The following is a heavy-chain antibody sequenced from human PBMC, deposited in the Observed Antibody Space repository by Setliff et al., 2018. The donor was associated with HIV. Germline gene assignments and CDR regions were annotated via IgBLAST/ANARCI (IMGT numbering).Heavy chain of an antibody. CDR1: GGSVNDGGHS. Sequence: TSETLSLTCAVSGGSVNDGGHSWNWIRQAPGKGPEWIGYISYTGTTYYNPSLKSRLTISVDTSKNHFSLKLSSVTAADTAVYYCARQRRYGYYYGSGSLDYFDYWGQGTLVTVSS. V-gene: IGHV4-30-2*03. D-gene: IGHD3-10*01. CDR3: ARQRRYGYYYGSGSLDYFDY. CDR2: ISYTGTT. J-gene: IGHJ4*02.